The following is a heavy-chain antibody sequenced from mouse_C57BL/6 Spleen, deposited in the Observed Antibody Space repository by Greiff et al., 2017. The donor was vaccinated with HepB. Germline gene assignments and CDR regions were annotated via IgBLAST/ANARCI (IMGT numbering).Heavy chain of an antibody. CDR3: AEGGSGPFYAMDY. J-gene: IGHJ4*01. D-gene: IGHD3-2*02. CDR2: ILPGRGST. V-gene: IGHV1-9*01. Sequence: QVQLKQSGAELMKPGASVKLSCKATGYTFTGYWIEWVKQRPGHGLEWIGEILPGRGSTNYNEKFKGKATFTADTSSNTAYMQLSSLTTEDSAIYYCAEGGSGPFYAMDYWGQGTSVTVSS. CDR1: GYTFTGYW.